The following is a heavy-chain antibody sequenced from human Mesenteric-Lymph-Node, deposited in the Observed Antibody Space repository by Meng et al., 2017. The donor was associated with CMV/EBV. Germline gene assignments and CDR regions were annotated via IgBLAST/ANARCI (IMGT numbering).Heavy chain of an antibody. CDR1: GGSFSGYY. J-gene: IGHJ4*02. Sequence: QVQLVQSGAGVLKPSESLSVTCDVYGGSFSGYYWNWIRQAPGKGLEWIGEINHSGSTTYNPSFTSRIIISVDTSTNQISLNMSSVTAADTAVYYCARGSSYDILTGYFDYWGQGALVTVSS. CDR3: ARGSSYDILTGYFDY. V-gene: IGHV4-34*01. D-gene: IGHD3-9*01. CDR2: INHSGST.